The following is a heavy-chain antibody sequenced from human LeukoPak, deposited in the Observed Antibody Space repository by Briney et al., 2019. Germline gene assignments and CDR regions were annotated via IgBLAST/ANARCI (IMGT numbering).Heavy chain of an antibody. V-gene: IGHV4-4*07. D-gene: IGHD3-22*01. CDR3: ARDQTYYDSSGYSLYAFDI. CDR2: IYTSGST. J-gene: IGHJ3*02. Sequence: PSETLSLTCTVSGGSLSSYYWSWIRQPAGKGLDWIGRIYTSGSTNYNPPLNSRVTMPVDTSKHQLSLKLSSVTAADTAVYYCARDQTYYDSSGYSLYAFDIWGQGTMVTVSS. CDR1: GGSLSSYY.